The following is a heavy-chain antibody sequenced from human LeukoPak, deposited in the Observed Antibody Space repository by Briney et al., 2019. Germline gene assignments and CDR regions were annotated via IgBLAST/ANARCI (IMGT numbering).Heavy chain of an antibody. J-gene: IGHJ5*02. CDR1: GDSVSSNSVT. Sequence: SQTLSLTCAISGDSVSSNSVTWNWIRQSPSRGLEWLGRTYYRSTWYNDYAVSVRGRITVDPDTSKNQFSLHLNSVTPEDTAVYYCARRLTQYVCFDPWGQGILVTVSS. CDR3: ARRLTQYVCFDP. CDR2: TYYRSTWYN. D-gene: IGHD2-2*01. V-gene: IGHV6-1*01.